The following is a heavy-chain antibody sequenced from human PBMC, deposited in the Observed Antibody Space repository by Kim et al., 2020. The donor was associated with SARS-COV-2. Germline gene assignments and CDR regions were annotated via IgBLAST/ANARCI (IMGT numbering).Heavy chain of an antibody. CDR1: GFTFSSYE. V-gene: IGHV3-48*03. CDR2: ISSSGSTI. D-gene: IGHD5-12*01. J-gene: IGHJ6*02. Sequence: GGSLRLSCAASGFTFSSYEMNWVRQAPGKGLEWVSYISSSGSTIYYADSVKGRFTISRDNAKNSLYLQMNSLRAEDTAVYYCARGSPFYIVATMGYYYYGMDVWGQGTTVTVSS. CDR3: ARGSPFYIVATMGYYYYGMDV.